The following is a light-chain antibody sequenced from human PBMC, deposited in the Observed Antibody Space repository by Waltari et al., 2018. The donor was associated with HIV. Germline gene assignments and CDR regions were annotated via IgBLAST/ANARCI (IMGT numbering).Light chain of an antibody. CDR2: DAS. V-gene: IGKV1-33*01. CDR3: QQYDNLPLT. CDR1: QDIKNY. Sequence: DLQMPQSPSSMSASVGDRVTSTCQASQDIKNYLNWYQQKPGKAPKPLIYDASNLETGVPSRVSGSGSGTDFTFTISSLQPEDIATYYCQQYDNLPLTFGGGTKVVIK. J-gene: IGKJ4*01.